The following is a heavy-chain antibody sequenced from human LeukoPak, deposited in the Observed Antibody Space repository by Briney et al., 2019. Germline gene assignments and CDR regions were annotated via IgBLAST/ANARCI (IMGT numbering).Heavy chain of an antibody. V-gene: IGHV4-59*01. CDR3: ARDRSSSGWYWYDAFDI. CDR2: IYYSGST. CDR1: GGSISSYY. J-gene: IGHJ3*02. Sequence: SETLSLTCTVSGGSISSYYWSWIRQPPGKGLEWIGYIYYSGSTNYNPSLKSRVTISVDTSKNQFSLKLSSVTAADTAVYYCARDRSSSGWYWYDAFDIWGQGTMVTVSS. D-gene: IGHD6-19*01.